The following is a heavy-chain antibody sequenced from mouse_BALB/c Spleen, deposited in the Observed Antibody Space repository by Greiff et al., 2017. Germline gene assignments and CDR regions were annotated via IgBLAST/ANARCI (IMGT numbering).Heavy chain of an antibody. CDR3: ARATKVTSYYFDY. CDR1: GFTFSSFG. CDR2: ISSGSSTI. V-gene: IGHV5-17*02. D-gene: IGHD2-2*01. Sequence: EVKVVESGGGLVQPGGSRKLSCAASGFTFSSFGMHWVRQAPEKGLEWVAYISSGSSTIYYADTVKGRFTISRDNPKNTLFLQMTILRSEDTAMYCGARATKVTSYYFDYWGQGTTLTVSS. J-gene: IGHJ2*01.